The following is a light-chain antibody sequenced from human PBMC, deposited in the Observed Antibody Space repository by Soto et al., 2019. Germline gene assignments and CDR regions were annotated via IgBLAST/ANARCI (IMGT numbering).Light chain of an antibody. Sequence: IVMTQSPDSLAVSLGERANINCKSSQSVLYSSNNKNYLAWYQQKPGQPPKLLIYWASTRESGVPDRFIVSGSRTDFTLAISILQCEDVAVYHCQQYYSIPRTFGQGTKVEIK. CDR2: WAS. J-gene: IGKJ1*01. CDR3: QQYYSIPRT. V-gene: IGKV4-1*01. CDR1: QSVLYSSNNKNY.